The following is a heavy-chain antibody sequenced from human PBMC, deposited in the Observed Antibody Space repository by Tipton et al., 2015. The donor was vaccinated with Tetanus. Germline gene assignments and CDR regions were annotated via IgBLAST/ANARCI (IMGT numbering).Heavy chain of an antibody. Sequence: SLRLSCAASGFIFSSYGIHWVRQAPGKGLEWLAGSWYDGTDKYYADSVKGRFTISRDNSKNTLYLQMNSLRAEDTALSYCAREADCSGGSCFSGDFDTWGQGTQVTVSS. D-gene: IGHD2-15*01. CDR2: SWYDGTDK. CDR3: AREADCSGGSCFSGDFDT. J-gene: IGHJ4*02. CDR1: GFIFSSYG. V-gene: IGHV3-33*01.